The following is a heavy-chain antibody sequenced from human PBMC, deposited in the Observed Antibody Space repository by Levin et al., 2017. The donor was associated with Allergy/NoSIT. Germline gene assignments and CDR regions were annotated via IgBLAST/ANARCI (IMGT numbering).Heavy chain of an antibody. Sequence: LGESLKISCQGSGYSFTSYWIGWVRQMPGKGLEWMGIIYPGDSDTRYSPSFQGQVTISADKSISTAYLQSSSLKASDTAIYYCARRGTRDYYYYMDVWGKGTTVTVSS. V-gene: IGHV5-51*01. CDR2: IYPGDSDT. D-gene: IGHD1-1*01. J-gene: IGHJ6*03. CDR3: ARRGTRDYYYYMDV. CDR1: GYSFTSYW.